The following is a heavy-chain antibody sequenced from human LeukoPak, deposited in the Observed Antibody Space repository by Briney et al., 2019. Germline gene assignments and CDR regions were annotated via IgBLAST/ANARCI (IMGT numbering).Heavy chain of an antibody. CDR3: ARGGPLLLWFGRSFDY. Sequence: PGGSLRLSCAASGFTFSSYAMHWVRQAPGKGLEWVAVISYDGSNKYYADSVKGRFTISRDNSKNTLYLQMNSLRAEDTAVYHCARGGPLLLWFGRSFDYWGQGTLVTVSS. J-gene: IGHJ4*02. V-gene: IGHV3-30*04. D-gene: IGHD3-10*01. CDR1: GFTFSSYA. CDR2: ISYDGSNK.